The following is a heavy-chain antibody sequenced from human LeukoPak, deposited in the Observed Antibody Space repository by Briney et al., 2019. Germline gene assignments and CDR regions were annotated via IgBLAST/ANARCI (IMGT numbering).Heavy chain of an antibody. D-gene: IGHD3-10*01. CDR1: GYTFTSYG. CDR3: ARERRLDYDGFGMSWFVP. V-gene: IGHV1-18*01. Sequence: ASVKASCNASGYTFTSYGIRWVRQAPGQGLEWMRAISAYNGNTNYAQKLQGRVTMTTDTSTSTAYMELRSLRSDDTAVYYCARERRLDYDGFGMSWFVPLVQGTLVSVSS. CDR2: ISAYNGNT. J-gene: IGHJ5*02.